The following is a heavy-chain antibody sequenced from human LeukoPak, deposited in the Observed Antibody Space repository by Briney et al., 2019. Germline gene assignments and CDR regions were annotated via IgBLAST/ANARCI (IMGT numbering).Heavy chain of an antibody. CDR2: INPNSGDT. Sequence: ASVKVSCKASGYSFTGYYIHWVRQAPGQGLEWMAWINPNSGDTNFAQKFQGRVTMTRDTSISTVYMELRSLRSDDTAVYYCARDPTIDYGDGWDYWGQGTLVTVSS. V-gene: IGHV1-2*02. CDR1: GYSFTGYY. CDR3: ARDPTIDYGDGWDY. J-gene: IGHJ4*02. D-gene: IGHD4-17*01.